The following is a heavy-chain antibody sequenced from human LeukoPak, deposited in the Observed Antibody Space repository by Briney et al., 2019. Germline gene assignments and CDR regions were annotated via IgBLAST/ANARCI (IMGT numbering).Heavy chain of an antibody. J-gene: IGHJ4*02. CDR1: GYTFTGYY. CDR2: INPNSGGT. D-gene: IGHD3-22*01. V-gene: IGHV1-2*02. Sequence: ASVKVSCKASGYTFTGYYMHWVRQAPGQGLEWMGWINPNSGGTNYAQKFQGRVTMTRDTSVSTAYVELSRLRSDDTAVYYCARNYYDSSDFYFDYWGQGTLVTVSS. CDR3: ARNYYDSSDFYFDY.